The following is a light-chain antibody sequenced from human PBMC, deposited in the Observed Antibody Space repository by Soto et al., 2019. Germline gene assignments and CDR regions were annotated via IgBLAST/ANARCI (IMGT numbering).Light chain of an antibody. V-gene: IGKV3-20*01. CDR1: QHVYSSY. CDR2: GAS. CDR3: QQYGSSPLT. Sequence: EIVLTQSPGTLSLSPGERATLSCRASQHVYSSYLAWYHQKPGQAPSLLIYGASSRATAIPDRFSGSGSGTDFTLTISRLEPEDFGVYYCQQYGSSPLTFGGGTKVEIK. J-gene: IGKJ4*01.